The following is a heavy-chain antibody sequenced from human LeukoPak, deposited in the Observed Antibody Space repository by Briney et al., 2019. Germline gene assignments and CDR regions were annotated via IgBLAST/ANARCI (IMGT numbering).Heavy chain of an antibody. CDR3: ARADYRPAALGY. CDR1: GLTFSSYA. J-gene: IGHJ4*02. CDR2: ISYDGSNK. Sequence: AGGSLRLSCAASGLTFSSYAMHWVRQAPGKGLEWVAVISYDGSNKYYADSVKGRFTISRDNSKNTLYLQMNSLRAEDTAVYYCARADYRPAALGYWGQGTLVTVSS. D-gene: IGHD2-2*01. V-gene: IGHV3-30*01.